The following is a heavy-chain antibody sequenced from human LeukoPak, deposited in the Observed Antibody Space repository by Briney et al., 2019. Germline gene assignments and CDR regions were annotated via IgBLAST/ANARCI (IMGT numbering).Heavy chain of an antibody. J-gene: IGHJ3*02. V-gene: IGHV4-34*01. D-gene: IGHD2-15*01. CDR1: GGSFSGYY. CDR2: INHSGST. CDR3: ARDPYWAFDI. Sequence: PSETLSLTCAVYGGSFSGYYWSWIRQPPGKGLEWIGEINHSGSTNYNPSLKSRVTISVDTSKNQFSLKLSSVTAADTAVYYCARDPYWAFDIWGQGTMVTVSS.